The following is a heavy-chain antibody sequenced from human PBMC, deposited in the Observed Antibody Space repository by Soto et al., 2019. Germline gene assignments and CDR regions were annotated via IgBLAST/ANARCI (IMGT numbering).Heavy chain of an antibody. Sequence: QVQLQESGPGLVKPSQTLSLTCTVSGGSISSGGYYWSWIRQHPGKGLEWIGYIYYSGSTYYNPSLKSRVTISVDTSKNQFSLKLSSVTAADTAVYYCARGGGLTYYYDISSRIDYWGQGTLVTVSS. J-gene: IGHJ4*02. D-gene: IGHD3-22*01. V-gene: IGHV4-31*03. CDR3: ARGGGLTYYYDISSRIDY. CDR1: GGSISSGGYY. CDR2: IYYSGST.